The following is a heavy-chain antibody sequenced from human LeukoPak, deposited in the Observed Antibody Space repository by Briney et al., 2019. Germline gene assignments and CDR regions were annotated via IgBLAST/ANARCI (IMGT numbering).Heavy chain of an antibody. Sequence: GGSLRLSCAASGFTLSSYAMSWVRQAPGKGLEWVSAISGSGGSTYYADSVKGRFTISRDNSKNTLYLQMNSLRAEDTAVYYCAKAGIAAVCFDYWGQGTLVTVSS. CDR1: GFTLSSYA. J-gene: IGHJ4*02. CDR2: ISGSGGST. V-gene: IGHV3-23*01. CDR3: AKAGIAAVCFDY. D-gene: IGHD6-13*01.